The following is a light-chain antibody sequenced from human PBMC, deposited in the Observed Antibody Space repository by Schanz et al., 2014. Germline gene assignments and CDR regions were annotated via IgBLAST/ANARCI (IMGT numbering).Light chain of an antibody. CDR2: DVS. J-gene: IGLJ2*01. Sequence: QSALTQPASVSGSPGQSITISCTGSSSDVGSYNLVSWYQQHPGKAPKLMIYDVSKRPSGVRDRFSGSKSGNTASLTISGLQAEDEADYYCTSYTSSTIYVVFGGGTKLTVL. CDR3: TSYTSSTIYVV. V-gene: IGLV2-14*02. CDR1: SSDVGSYNL.